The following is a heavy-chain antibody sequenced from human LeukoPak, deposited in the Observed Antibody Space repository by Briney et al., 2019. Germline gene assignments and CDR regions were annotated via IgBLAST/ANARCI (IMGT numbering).Heavy chain of an antibody. CDR3: ATETIGHYYDY. CDR2: IGPTGTDR. Sequence: GGSLRLSCAATGFTFSSCGFNWVRQAPGKGLEWVSSIGPTGTDRYYADSVRGRFTISRDNAKNSMYLQMDSLRDEDTAVYYCATETIGHYYDYWGQGTLLTVSS. CDR1: GFTFSSCG. J-gene: IGHJ4*02. V-gene: IGHV3-21*01. D-gene: IGHD1-14*01.